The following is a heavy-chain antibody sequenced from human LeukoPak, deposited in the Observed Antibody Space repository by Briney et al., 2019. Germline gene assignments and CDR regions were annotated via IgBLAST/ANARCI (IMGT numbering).Heavy chain of an antibody. CDR1: GGSISGYY. Sequence: SETLSLTCTVSGGSISGYYRSWIRQPPGKGLEWIGYIYYSGSTNYNPSLMSRVTISIDTSKNQFSLKLSSVTAADTAVYYCARDLGYYGSGGSDWFDPWGQGTLVTVSS. D-gene: IGHD3-10*01. CDR2: IYYSGST. V-gene: IGHV4-59*01. CDR3: ARDLGYYGSGGSDWFDP. J-gene: IGHJ5*02.